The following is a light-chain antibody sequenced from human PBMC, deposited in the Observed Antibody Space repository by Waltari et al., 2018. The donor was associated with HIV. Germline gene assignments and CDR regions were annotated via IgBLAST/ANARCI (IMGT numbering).Light chain of an antibody. V-gene: IGKV3-15*01. J-gene: IGKJ5*01. CDR3: QQYNKGPLGIT. CDR1: QSVSSN. Sequence: EIVMTQSPATLSVSPGGRATLFCRASQSVSSNLAWYQQKPGQGPRLLIYGATTRATGFPARFGGSGSWTEFTLTISSLQSEDFGVYFCQQYNKGPLGITFGQGTRLEI. CDR2: GAT.